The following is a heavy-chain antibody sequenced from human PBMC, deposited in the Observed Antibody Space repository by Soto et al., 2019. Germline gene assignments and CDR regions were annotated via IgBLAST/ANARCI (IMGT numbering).Heavy chain of an antibody. CDR1: GGSISSSSYY. CDR2: IYYSGST. CDR3: ASGGRSGSYSGWFDP. D-gene: IGHD3-10*01. V-gene: IGHV4-39*01. J-gene: IGHJ5*02. Sequence: SETLSLTCTVSGGSISSSSYYWGWIRQPPGKGLEWIGSIYYSGSTYYNPSLKSRVTISVDTSKNQFSLKLSSVTAADTAVYYCASGGRSGSYSGWFDPWGQGTLVTVSS.